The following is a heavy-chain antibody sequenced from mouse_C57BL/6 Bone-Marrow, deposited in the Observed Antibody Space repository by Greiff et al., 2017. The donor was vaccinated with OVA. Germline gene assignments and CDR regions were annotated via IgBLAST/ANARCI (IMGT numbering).Heavy chain of an antibody. D-gene: IGHD2-10*02. Sequence: EVKLQESGPGLVKPSQSLSLTCSVTGYSITSGYYWNWIRQFPGNKLEWMGYISYDGSNNYNPSLKNRISITRDTSKNQFFLKLNSVTTEDTATYYCAREGGYGNFSWFAYWGQGTLVTVSA. J-gene: IGHJ3*01. CDR3: AREGGYGNFSWFAY. CDR2: ISYDGSN. CDR1: GYSITSGYY. V-gene: IGHV3-6*01.